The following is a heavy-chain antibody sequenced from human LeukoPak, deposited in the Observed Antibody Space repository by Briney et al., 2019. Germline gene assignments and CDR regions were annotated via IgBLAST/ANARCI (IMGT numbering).Heavy chain of an antibody. J-gene: IGHJ4*02. CDR1: GGSFSGYY. V-gene: IGHV4-34*01. D-gene: IGHD2-2*01. Sequence: SETLSLTCAVYGGSFSGYYWSWIRQPPGKGLEWIGEINHSGSTNYNPSLKSRVTMSVDTSKNLFSLKLNSVTAADTAVYYCARVGPAAISYFDYWGQGTLVPVSS. CDR2: INHSGST. CDR3: ARVGPAAISYFDY.